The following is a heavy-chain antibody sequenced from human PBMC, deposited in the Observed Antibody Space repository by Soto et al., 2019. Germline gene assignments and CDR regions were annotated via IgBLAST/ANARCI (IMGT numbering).Heavy chain of an antibody. V-gene: IGHV3-9*01. D-gene: IGHD2-15*01. CDR2: ISGTRNII. Sequence: EVQLVESGGGLVQPGRSLRLSCAASGFTFYDFAMHWVRQAPGKGLEWVSRISGTRNIIDYAGPVKGRFISSRDNAKNSLYLQMNSLRPEDTAFYYCVKDMYEGSSGGSLDYWGQGTLVTVSS. J-gene: IGHJ4*02. CDR3: VKDMYEGSSGGSLDY. CDR1: GFTFYDFA.